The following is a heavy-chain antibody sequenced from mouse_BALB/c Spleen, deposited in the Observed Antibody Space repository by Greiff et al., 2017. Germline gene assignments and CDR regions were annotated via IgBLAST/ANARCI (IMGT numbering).Heavy chain of an antibody. CDR1: GYTFTSYW. V-gene: IGHV1S22*01. D-gene: IGHD1-1*01. J-gene: IGHJ3*01. CDR3: TRPYYGSSFAY. Sequence: LQQPGSELVRPGASVKLSCKASGYTFTSYWMHWVKQRHGQGLEWIGNIYPGSGSTNYDEKFKSKGTLTVDTSASTAYMHLSSLTSEDAAVYYCTRPYYGSSFAYWGQGTLVSVSA. CDR2: IYPGSGST.